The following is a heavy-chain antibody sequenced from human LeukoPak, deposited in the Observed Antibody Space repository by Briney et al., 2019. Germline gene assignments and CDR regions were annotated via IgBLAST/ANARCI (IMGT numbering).Heavy chain of an antibody. CDR2: IYYSGST. Sequence: SETLSLTCTVSGGSISSYYWSWIRQPPGKGLEWIGYIYYSGSTNYNPSLKSRVTISVDTSKNQFSLKLSSVTAADTAVYYCARRLNCGGDCHHDAFDIWGQGTMVTVSS. D-gene: IGHD2-21*02. V-gene: IGHV4-59*08. CDR3: ARRLNCGGDCHHDAFDI. J-gene: IGHJ3*02. CDR1: GGSISSYY.